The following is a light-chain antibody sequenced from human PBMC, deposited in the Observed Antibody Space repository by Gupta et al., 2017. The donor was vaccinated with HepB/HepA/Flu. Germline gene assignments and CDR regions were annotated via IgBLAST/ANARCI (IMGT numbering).Light chain of an antibody. V-gene: IGKV1-39*01. CDR3: QQSYSIVRT. CDR2: AAS. J-gene: IGKJ1*01. CDR1: QSIDNY. Sequence: DSQMTQSPSSLSASVGDRVTITCRASQSIDNYLNWYQQKPGKAPKLLIYAASVLHRGVPSRFSGSGSGTDFTLTVSNLQPDDFAVYYCQQSYSIVRTFGQGTKVEVK.